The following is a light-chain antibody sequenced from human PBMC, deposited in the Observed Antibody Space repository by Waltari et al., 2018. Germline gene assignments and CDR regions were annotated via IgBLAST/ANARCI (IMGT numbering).Light chain of an antibody. CDR1: NSHGGGGDS. V-gene: IGLV2-14*03. J-gene: IGLJ2*01. CDR3: SSQSTKNGVI. Sequence: QYALSQPSPVSGSPRPSITLSRSCINSHGGGGDSVSWYEDHPGQAPKVIIYDVNKRPSGVSDRFSGSKSGNTASLTISGLQAEDEATFYCSSQSTKNGVIFGGGTKVTVL. CDR2: DVN.